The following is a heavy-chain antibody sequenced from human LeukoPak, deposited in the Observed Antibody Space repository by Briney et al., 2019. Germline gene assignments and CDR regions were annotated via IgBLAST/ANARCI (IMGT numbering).Heavy chain of an antibody. Sequence: SETLSLTCTVSRGSISNYYWSWIRQPPGKGLERVGYIYSSGSTSYNPPLKSRVTMPVAASKNQLSLNLTSVTAADTAVYHCARVYSRDWGLQFFQHWGQGTLVTVSS. V-gene: IGHV4-59*01. CDR1: RGSISNYY. CDR2: IYSSGST. J-gene: IGHJ1*01. D-gene: IGHD6-19*01. CDR3: ARVYSRDWGLQFFQH.